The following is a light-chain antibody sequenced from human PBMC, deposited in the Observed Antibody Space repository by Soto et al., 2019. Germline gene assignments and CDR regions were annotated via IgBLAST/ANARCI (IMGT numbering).Light chain of an antibody. CDR3: QQYVSKTT. Sequence: DIVLTQSPGTLSLSPGETATLSCRASQSLAGNYLAWYQQKPGQAPRLLISGASSRATGIPDRFSGSGSGTDFTLTISGLAPEDFAVYYCQQYVSKTTFGPGTKVDIK. J-gene: IGKJ3*01. V-gene: IGKV3-20*01. CDR1: QSLAGNY. CDR2: GAS.